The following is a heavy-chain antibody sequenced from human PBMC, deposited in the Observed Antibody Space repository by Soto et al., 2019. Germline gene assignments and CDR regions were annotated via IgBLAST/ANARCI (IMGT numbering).Heavy chain of an antibody. Sequence: QVQLVESGGGVVQPGRSLRLSCAASGFTFSSYGMHWVRQAPGKGLEWVAVISYDGSKKYYGDSVKGRFTISRDNSKKPLYLQMNSLRAADTAVYYCVKDQSLIQLWLDPEAFEIWGQGTMVTVSS. J-gene: IGHJ3*02. CDR3: VKDQSLIQLWLDPEAFEI. CDR1: GFTFSSYG. D-gene: IGHD5-18*01. V-gene: IGHV3-30*18. CDR2: ISYDGSKK.